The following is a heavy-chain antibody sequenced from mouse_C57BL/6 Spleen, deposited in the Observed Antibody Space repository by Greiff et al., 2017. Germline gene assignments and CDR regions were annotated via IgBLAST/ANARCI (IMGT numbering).Heavy chain of an antibody. CDR1: GYTFTDYY. CDR2: INPNNGGT. D-gene: IGHD2-4*01. CDR3: ARFDYGAWFAY. J-gene: IGHJ3*01. V-gene: IGHV1-26*01. Sequence: VQLKQSGPELVKPGASVKISCKASGYTFTDYYMNWVKQSHGKSLEWIGDINPNNGGTSYNQKFKGKATLTVDKSSSTAYMELRSLTSEDSAVYYCARFDYGAWFAYWGQGTLVTVSA.